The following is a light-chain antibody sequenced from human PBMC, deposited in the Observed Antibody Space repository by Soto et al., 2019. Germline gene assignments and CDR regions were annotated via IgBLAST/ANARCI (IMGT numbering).Light chain of an antibody. CDR2: GAS. V-gene: IGKV3-15*01. CDR3: QHYTNWPPIT. Sequence: IVMTQSPVTLSVSPGERVSLSCRASQSIGSSLAWYQQKRGQAPRLLIYGASTRATGIPGRFSGRGSGTEFTLTISGLQSEDSAVYYCQHYTNWPPITFGQGTRLEIK. CDR1: QSIGSS. J-gene: IGKJ5*01.